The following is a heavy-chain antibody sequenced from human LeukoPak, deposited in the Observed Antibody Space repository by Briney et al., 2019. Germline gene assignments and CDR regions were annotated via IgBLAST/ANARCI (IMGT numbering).Heavy chain of an antibody. J-gene: IGHJ5*02. CDR2: VSGTGGRT. CDR1: GFTFSNYG. Sequence: GGSLRLSCAGAGFTFSNYGMSWVRQAPGKGLEWVSVVSGTGGRTYYADSVKGRFTISRDNSKNTLYLQMNSLRAEDTALYYCVKASSSSPQYNWFDAWGQGTLVTVSS. V-gene: IGHV3-23*01. D-gene: IGHD6-6*01. CDR3: VKASSSSPQYNWFDA.